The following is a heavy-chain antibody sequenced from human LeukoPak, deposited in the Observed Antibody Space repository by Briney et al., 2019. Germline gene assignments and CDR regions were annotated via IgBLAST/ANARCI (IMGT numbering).Heavy chain of an antibody. D-gene: IGHD3-9*01. CDR3: TRSSYLRYFDWNNYYYYYMDV. CDR1: GFTFSGSA. Sequence: QPGGSLRLSCAASGFTFSGSAMHWVRQASGKGLEWVGRIRSKANSYATAYAASVKGRFTISRDDSKNTAYLQMNSLKTEDTAVYYCTRSSYLRYFDWNNYYYYYMDVWGKGTTVTVSS. J-gene: IGHJ6*03. V-gene: IGHV3-73*01. CDR2: IRSKANSYAT.